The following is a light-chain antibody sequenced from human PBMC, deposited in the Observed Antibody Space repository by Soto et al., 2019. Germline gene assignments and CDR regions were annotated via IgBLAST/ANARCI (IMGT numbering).Light chain of an antibody. V-gene: IGKV1D-12*01. CDR1: QDIAGF. J-gene: IGKJ5*01. CDR2: TAS. CDR3: QQAYSFPIT. Sequence: DIPVTQSPSSVSESVGDRVTINCRASQDIAGFLAWYQHKPGRAPELLIRTASSLQSGVPSRFSGSGSGTDFTLTINSLQPEDSATYYCQQAYSFPITFGQGTRLDI.